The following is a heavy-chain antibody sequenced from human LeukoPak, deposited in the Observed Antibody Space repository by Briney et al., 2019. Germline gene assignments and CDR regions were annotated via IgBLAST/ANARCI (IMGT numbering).Heavy chain of an antibody. CDR1: GYIFTDYY. V-gene: IGHV1-2*02. CDR2: INSNSGGP. D-gene: IGHD3-10*01. Sequence: ASVKVSCKTSGYIFTDYYMHWVRQAPGQGLEWMGWINSNSGGPKYAQKFQGRVTMTRDTSTSTVYMELSSVTAADTAVYYCAREYVRPGPPMGPFDYWGQGTLVTVSS. CDR3: AREYVRPGPPMGPFDY. J-gene: IGHJ4*02.